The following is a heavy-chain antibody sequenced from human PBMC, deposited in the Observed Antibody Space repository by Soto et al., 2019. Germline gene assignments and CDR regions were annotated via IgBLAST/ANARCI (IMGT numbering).Heavy chain of an antibody. CDR2: IYWEDDK. CDR3: AHRGRGYIYDYANWFDP. J-gene: IGHJ5*02. V-gene: IGHV2-5*02. D-gene: IGHD5-18*01. Sequence: QITLKESGPTLVKPTQTLTLTCTFSGFSLSTTGVGVGWIRQPPGKALEWLALIYWEDDKRYSPSLKSRLTVTKDTSKNQVVLTMTNMDPVDTATYFCAHRGRGYIYDYANWFDPWGQGTLVTVSS. CDR1: GFSLSTTGVG.